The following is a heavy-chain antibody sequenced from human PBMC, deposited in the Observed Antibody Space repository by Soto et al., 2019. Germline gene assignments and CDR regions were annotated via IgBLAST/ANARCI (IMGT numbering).Heavy chain of an antibody. CDR1: GDTITSFS. CDR2: ISTTGNT. CDR3: GAESGENWTYEAY. V-gene: IGHV4-4*07. Sequence: SETLSLTCTVSGDTITSFSWNWIRQSAGKGLEWIGRISTTGNTHYNPSLESRVTMSLDTSKNQFSLKLTSVTAADTAVYYCGAESGENWTYEAYWGQGTLVTVS. D-gene: IGHD1-7*01. J-gene: IGHJ4*02.